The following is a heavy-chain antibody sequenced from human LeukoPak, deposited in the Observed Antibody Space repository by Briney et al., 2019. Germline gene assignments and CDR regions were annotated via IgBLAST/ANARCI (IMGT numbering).Heavy chain of an antibody. J-gene: IGHJ4*02. D-gene: IGHD3-22*01. V-gene: IGHV3-48*04. Sequence: GGSLRLSCAASGFTFSNSAMSWVRQAPGKGLEWVSYIPSSGSTRNYADSVKGRFTISRDNAKNSLYLQMNSLRAEDTAVYYCASGSSGYSHFDYWGQGTLVTVSS. CDR2: IPSSGSTR. CDR1: GFTFSNSA. CDR3: ASGSSGYSHFDY.